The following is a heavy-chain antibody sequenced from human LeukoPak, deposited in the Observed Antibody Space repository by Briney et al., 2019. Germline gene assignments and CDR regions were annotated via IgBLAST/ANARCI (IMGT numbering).Heavy chain of an antibody. Sequence: PSETLSLTCAVYGGSFSGYYWSWIRQPPGKGLEWIGEINHSGSTNYNPSLKSRVTIPVDTSKNQFSLKLSSVTAADTAVYYCARGPSRGGYPMAYDYWGQGTLVTVSS. J-gene: IGHJ4*02. V-gene: IGHV4-34*01. D-gene: IGHD2-15*01. CDR3: ARGPSRGGYPMAYDY. CDR2: INHSGST. CDR1: GGSFSGYY.